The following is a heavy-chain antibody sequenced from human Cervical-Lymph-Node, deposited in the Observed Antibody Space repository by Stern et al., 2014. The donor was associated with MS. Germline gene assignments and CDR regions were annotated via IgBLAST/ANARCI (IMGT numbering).Heavy chain of an antibody. CDR1: GYTFTSYW. Sequence: EVQLVQSGPEVKRPGESLKISCQASGYTFTSYWIGWVRQMPGKGLEWIAIIFPGGSDIRYSPSFQGQVTISADKSSSTAYLQWNTLKASDTAIYYCARQRYFDYWAREPWSPSPQ. J-gene: IGHJ4*02. V-gene: IGHV5-51*01. CDR3: ARQRYFDY. CDR2: IFPGGSDI.